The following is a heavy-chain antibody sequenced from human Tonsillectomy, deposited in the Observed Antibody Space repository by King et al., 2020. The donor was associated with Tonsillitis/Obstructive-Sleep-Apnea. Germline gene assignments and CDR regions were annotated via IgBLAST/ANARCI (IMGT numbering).Heavy chain of an antibody. CDR1: GGSISSSNSY. D-gene: IGHD2-2*01. CDR2: VYYTGST. CDR3: VRSLQHCTSTTCSHGMDV. V-gene: IGHV4-39*01. Sequence: QLPESGPGLVKPSETLSLPCTVSGGSISSSNSYWGWIRQPPGKGLEWIATVYYTGSTYYRPSLKSRLTISADTSKNQFSLKLSSVAAADKAVYYCVRSLQHCTSTTCSHGMDVWGQGTTVTVSS. J-gene: IGHJ6*02.